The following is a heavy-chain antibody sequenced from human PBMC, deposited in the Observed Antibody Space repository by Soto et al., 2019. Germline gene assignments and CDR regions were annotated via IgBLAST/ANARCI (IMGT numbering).Heavy chain of an antibody. CDR2: ISGFSSRT. CDR3: AKDRSSSWYDFDY. V-gene: IGHV3-23*01. D-gene: IGHD6-13*01. CDR1: GFTFSSYA. Sequence: GGSLRLSCAASGFTFSSYAMSWVRQAPGKGLEWVSTISGFSSRTHYAASVKGRFTISRDNSQNTLYLQMNSLRAEDTAVYYCAKDRSSSWYDFDYWGQGTLVTVSS. J-gene: IGHJ4*02.